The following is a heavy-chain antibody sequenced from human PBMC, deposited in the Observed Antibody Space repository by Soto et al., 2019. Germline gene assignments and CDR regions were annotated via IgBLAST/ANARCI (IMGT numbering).Heavy chain of an antibody. CDR2: IYYSGST. CDR3: ARTIRAYYDFWSGYSSYGMDV. CDR1: GGSISSSSYY. J-gene: IGHJ6*02. V-gene: IGHV4-39*01. Sequence: PSETLSLTCTVSGGSISSSSYYWGWIRQLPGKGLEWIGSIYYSGSTHYNPSLKSRVTISVDTSKNQFSLTLSSVTAADTAVYYCARTIRAYYDFWSGYSSYGMDVWGQGTTVTVSS. D-gene: IGHD3-3*01.